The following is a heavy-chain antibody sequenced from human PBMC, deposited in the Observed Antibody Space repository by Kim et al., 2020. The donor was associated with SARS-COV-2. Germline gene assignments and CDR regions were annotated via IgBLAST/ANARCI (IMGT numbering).Heavy chain of an antibody. D-gene: IGHD3-22*01. CDR3: ARGGVVTYDY. J-gene: IGHJ4*02. Sequence: TTYNPSLKSRFTISVDTSKNQFSLKLSSVTAADAAVYYCARGGVVTYDYWSQGTLVTVSS. V-gene: IGHV4-59*09. CDR2: T.